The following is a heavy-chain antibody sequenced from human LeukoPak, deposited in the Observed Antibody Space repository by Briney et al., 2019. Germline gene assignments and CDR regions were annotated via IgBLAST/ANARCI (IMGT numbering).Heavy chain of an antibody. V-gene: IGHV1-18*01. J-gene: IGHJ4*02. CDR1: GYTFTSYG. D-gene: IGHD3-9*01. Sequence: GASVKVSCKASGYTFTSYGISWVRQAPGQGPEWMGWISAYNGNTNYAQKLQGRVTMTTDTSTSTAYMELRSLRSDDTAVYYCARVWAVLRYFNPPDYWGQGTLVTVSS. CDR2: ISAYNGNT. CDR3: ARVWAVLRYFNPPDY.